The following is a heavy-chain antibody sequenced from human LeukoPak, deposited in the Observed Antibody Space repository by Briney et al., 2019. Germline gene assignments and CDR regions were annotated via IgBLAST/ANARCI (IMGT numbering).Heavy chain of an antibody. Sequence: SETLSLTCTVSGGSISGYYWSWIRQPAGKGLEWIGRIYTSGSTNYNPSLKSRVTMSVDTSKNQFSLKLSSVTAADTAVYYCARDPVYSSGWYSDDYWGQGTLVTVSP. CDR1: GGSISGYY. J-gene: IGHJ4*02. CDR3: ARDPVYSSGWYSDDY. V-gene: IGHV4-4*07. CDR2: IYTSGST. D-gene: IGHD6-19*01.